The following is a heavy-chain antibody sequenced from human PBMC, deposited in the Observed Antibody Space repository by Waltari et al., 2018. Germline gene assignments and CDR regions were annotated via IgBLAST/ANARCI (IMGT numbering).Heavy chain of an antibody. Sequence: QLQLLESGPGLVKPSATLSLTCTVSGDSVINSNYYWVWLRPPPGKGLEWIGNIYYSGRSSYNPSLKSRVIISVDTSKNQFSVRLTSVTAADTAVFYCARLSPPMWVRGVKGGYYFDYWGPGTLVTVSS. V-gene: IGHV4-39*07. CDR2: IYYSGRS. D-gene: IGHD3-10*01. CDR3: ARLSPPMWVRGVKGGYYFDY. CDR1: GDSVINSNYY. J-gene: IGHJ4*02.